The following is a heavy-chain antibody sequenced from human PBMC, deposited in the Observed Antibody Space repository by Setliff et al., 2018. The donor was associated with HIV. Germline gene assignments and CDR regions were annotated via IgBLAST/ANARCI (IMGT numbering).Heavy chain of an antibody. D-gene: IGHD1-1*01. V-gene: IGHV1-46*01. Sequence: ASVKVSCKASGYTFSNSYVHWVRQAPGQGLEWMGMINPGGDYRSYKQTFQGRINLATASSTSTVYMELSSLRYEDTAVYYCAREAPDDHFDHRGPGTLVTVSS. J-gene: IGHJ4*02. CDR1: GYTFSNSY. CDR3: AREAPDDHFDH. CDR2: INPGGDYR.